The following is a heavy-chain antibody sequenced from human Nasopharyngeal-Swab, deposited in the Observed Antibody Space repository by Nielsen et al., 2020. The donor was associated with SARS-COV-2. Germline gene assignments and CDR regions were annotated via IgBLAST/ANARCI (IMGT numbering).Heavy chain of an antibody. J-gene: IGHJ4*02. Sequence: ASVQVSCKASGYTFTSYDINWVRQATAQGLEWMGWMNPNSGNTGYAQKFQGRVTMTRNTSISTAYMELSSLRSEDTAVYYCARGFGDYDSSGYSPADYWGQGTLVTVSS. V-gene: IGHV1-8*01. CDR3: ARGFGDYDSSGYSPADY. D-gene: IGHD3-22*01. CDR2: MNPNSGNT. CDR1: GYTFTSYD.